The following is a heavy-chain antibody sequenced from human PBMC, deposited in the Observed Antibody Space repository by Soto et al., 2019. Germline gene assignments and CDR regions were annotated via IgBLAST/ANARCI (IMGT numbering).Heavy chain of an antibody. CDR2: IYYSGST. Sequence: QVQLQESGPGLVKPSQTLSLTCTVSGGSISSGGYYWSWIRQHPGKGLEWIGYIYYSGSTYYNPSLKSRVTISVDTSKNQFSLKLSSVTAADTAVYYCARGALDYGGNWGAFDIWGQGTMVTVSS. CDR1: GGSISSGGYY. V-gene: IGHV4-31*03. J-gene: IGHJ3*02. CDR3: ARGALDYGGNWGAFDI. D-gene: IGHD4-17*01.